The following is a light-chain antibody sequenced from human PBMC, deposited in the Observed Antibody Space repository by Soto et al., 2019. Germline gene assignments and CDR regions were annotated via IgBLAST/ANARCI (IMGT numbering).Light chain of an antibody. CDR3: SSYAGSNNVV. CDR1: SSDVGSYNY. Sequence: QSVLTQPPSASGSPGQSVTISCTGTSSDVGSYNYVSWYQQHPGKAPKLMIYAVSKRPSGVPDRFSGSKSGNTASLTVSGLQAEDEADYYCSSYAGSNNVVFGGGTKLTVL. V-gene: IGLV2-8*01. J-gene: IGLJ2*01. CDR2: AVS.